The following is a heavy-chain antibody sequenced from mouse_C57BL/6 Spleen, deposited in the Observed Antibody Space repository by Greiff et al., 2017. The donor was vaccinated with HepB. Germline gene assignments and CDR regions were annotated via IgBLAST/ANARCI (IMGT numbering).Heavy chain of an antibody. CDR2: IYPGSGSI. CDR1: GYTFTSYW. V-gene: IGHV1-55*01. J-gene: IGHJ2*01. Sequence: QVQLKQPGAELVKPGASVKLSCKASGYTFTSYWIAWVKQRPGQGLEWIGDIYPGSGSINYNEKFKSKATLTVDTSSSTAYMQLSSLTSEDSAVYYCAGDYYRNYWGQGTTLTVSS. CDR3: AGDYYRNY. D-gene: IGHD2-14*01.